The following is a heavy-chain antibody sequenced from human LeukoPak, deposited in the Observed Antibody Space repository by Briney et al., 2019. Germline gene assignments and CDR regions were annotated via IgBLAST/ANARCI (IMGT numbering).Heavy chain of an antibody. V-gene: IGHV3-7*01. CDR3: ARQSASFWTAQGWFDP. CDR2: IKQDGSEK. CDR1: GFTFSSYW. Sequence: GALRLSCAASGFTFSSYWMSWVRQAPGKGLEWVANIKQDGSEKYYVDSVKGRFTISRDNAKNSLYLQMNSLRAEDTAVYYCARQSASFWTAQGWFDPWGQGTLVTVSS. D-gene: IGHD5-18*01. J-gene: IGHJ5*02.